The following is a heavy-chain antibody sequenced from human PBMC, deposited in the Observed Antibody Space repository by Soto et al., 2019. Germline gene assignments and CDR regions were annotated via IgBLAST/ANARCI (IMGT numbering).Heavy chain of an antibody. J-gene: IGHJ4*02. CDR1: GFTFSSYA. CDR3: AKWELPRSHFPFDR. D-gene: IGHD1-26*01. Sequence: GGSLRLSCAASGFTFSSYAMSWVRQAPGKGLEWVSGISGGGISTYYADSVRGRFTISRDNSKNTLYLQMNSLRAGDTAVYFCAKWELPRSHFPFDRWGQGTLVTVSS. V-gene: IGHV3-23*01. CDR2: ISGGGIST.